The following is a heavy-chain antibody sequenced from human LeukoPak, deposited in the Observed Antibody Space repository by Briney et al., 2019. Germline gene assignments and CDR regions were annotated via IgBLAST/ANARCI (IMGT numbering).Heavy chain of an antibody. CDR3: AKCPYGDSHAFDI. Sequence: GGSLRLSCAASGFTFSSYSMNWVRQAPGKGLEWVSYISSSSSTIYYADSVKGRFTISRDNAKNSLYLQMNSLRAEDTAVYYCAKCPYGDSHAFDIWGQGTMVTVSS. D-gene: IGHD4-17*01. CDR2: ISSSSSTI. V-gene: IGHV3-48*01. CDR1: GFTFSSYS. J-gene: IGHJ3*02.